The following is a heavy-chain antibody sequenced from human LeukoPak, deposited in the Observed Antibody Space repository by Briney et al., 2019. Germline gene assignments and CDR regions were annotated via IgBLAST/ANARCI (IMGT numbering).Heavy chain of an antibody. V-gene: IGHV4-59*08. CDR2: IYYSGST. D-gene: IGHD1-26*01. CDR1: GGSISRYY. Sequence: PSETLSLTCTVSGGSISRYYWSWIRQPPGKGLEWIGYIYYSGSTNYNPSLKSRVTISVDTSKNQFSLKLSSVTAADTAVYYCARHERARVGATQTGFFDYWGQGTLVTVSS. J-gene: IGHJ4*02. CDR3: ARHERARVGATQTGFFDY.